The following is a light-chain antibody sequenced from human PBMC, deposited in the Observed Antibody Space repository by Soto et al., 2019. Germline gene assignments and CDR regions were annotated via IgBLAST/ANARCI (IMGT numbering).Light chain of an antibody. J-gene: IGKJ1*01. CDR2: GAS. V-gene: IGKV3-20*01. Sequence: EIVLTQSPGTLSLSPGERATLSCRASQSVSSSLAWYQQKPGQAPRLLIYGASSRATGIPARFSGGGSGTDFTLIISRLESADFVVYYCQQYAGSTRTFGHGTTVEVK. CDR1: QSVSSS. CDR3: QQYAGSTRT.